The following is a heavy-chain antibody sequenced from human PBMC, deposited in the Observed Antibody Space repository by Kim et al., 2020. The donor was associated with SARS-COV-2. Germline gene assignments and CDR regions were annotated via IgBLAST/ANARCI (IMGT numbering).Heavy chain of an antibody. D-gene: IGHD3-10*01. J-gene: IGHJ6*03. CDR2: IGTAGDT. V-gene: IGHV3-13*01. CDR1: GFTFSSYD. CDR3: ASAEHMVRGVITRYYYYYMDV. Sequence: GGSLRLSCAASGFTFSSYDMHWVRQATGKGLEWVSAIGTAGDTYYPGSVKGRFTISRENAKNSLYLQMNSLRAGDTAVYYCASAEHMVRGVITRYYYYYMDVWGKGTTVTVSS.